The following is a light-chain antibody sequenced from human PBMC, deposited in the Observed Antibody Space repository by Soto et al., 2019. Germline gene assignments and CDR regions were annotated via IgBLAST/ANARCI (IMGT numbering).Light chain of an antibody. CDR1: QSVSSD. V-gene: IGKV3D-11*02. CDR3: QQRSKWQIT. J-gene: IGKJ5*01. CDR2: DAS. Sequence: EIVLTQSPATLSLSPGERGTLSCRASQSVSSDLAWYQQRPGQAPRLLIYDASNRATGIPARFSGSGSGTDFTLTISSLEPEAFEVYYCQQRSKWQITFGQGTRMEIQ.